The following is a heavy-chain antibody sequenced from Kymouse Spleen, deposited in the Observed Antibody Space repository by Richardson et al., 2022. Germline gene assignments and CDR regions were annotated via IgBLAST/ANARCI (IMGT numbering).Heavy chain of an antibody. V-gene: IGHV3-9*01. CDR2: ISWNSGSI. D-gene: IGHD1-1*01,IGHD1-20*01,IGHD1-7*01. CDR1: GFTFDDYA. J-gene: IGHJ6*02. Sequence: EVQLVESGGGLVQPGRSLRLSCAASGFTFDDYAMHWVRQAPGKGLEWVSGISWNSGSIGYADSVKGRFTISRDNAKNSLYLQMNSLRAEDTALYYCAKDKLNDYYGMDVWGQGTTVTVSS. CDR3: AKDKLNDYYGMDV.